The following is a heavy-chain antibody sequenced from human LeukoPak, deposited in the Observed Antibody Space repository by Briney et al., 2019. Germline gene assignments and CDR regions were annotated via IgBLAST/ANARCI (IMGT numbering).Heavy chain of an antibody. CDR2: INPNSGGT. D-gene: IGHD3-22*01. CDR3: ARFYDSSGYYSGGLSPYFDY. CDR1: GYTFTGYY. J-gene: IGHJ4*02. Sequence: ASVKVSCKASGYTFTGYYMHWVRQAPGQGLEWMGWINPNSGGTNYAQKFQGRVTITADESTSTAYMELSSLRSEDTAVYYCARFYDSSGYYSGGLSPYFDYWGQGTLVTVSS. V-gene: IGHV1-2*02.